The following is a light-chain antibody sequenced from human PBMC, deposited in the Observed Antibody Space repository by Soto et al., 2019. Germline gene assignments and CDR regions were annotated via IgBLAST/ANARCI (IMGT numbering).Light chain of an antibody. V-gene: IGLV1-40*01. CDR2: YNN. Sequence: QSVLTQPPALSGAPGQRITISCTGTSSNLVAAFAVQWYQQLPGAAPKLLIYYNNNRPSGVPDRFSGSKSGTSAFLAITGLQAEDEADYYCQSYDSSLSGHVVFGGGTKVTVL. CDR3: QSYDSSLSGHVV. CDR1: SSNLVAAFA. J-gene: IGLJ2*01.